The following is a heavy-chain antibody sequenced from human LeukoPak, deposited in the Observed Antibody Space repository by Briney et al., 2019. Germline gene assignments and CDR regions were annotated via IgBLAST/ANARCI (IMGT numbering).Heavy chain of an antibody. CDR2: ISGSGGST. Sequence: SGASLRLSCAASGFTFSSYAMSWVRQAPGKGLERVSAISGSGGSTYYADSVKGRFTISRDNSKNTLYLQMNSLRAEDTAVYYCAKAPSGYYYTFDYWGQGTLVTVSS. CDR3: AKAPSGYYYTFDY. CDR1: GFTFSSYA. V-gene: IGHV3-23*01. D-gene: IGHD3-22*01. J-gene: IGHJ4*02.